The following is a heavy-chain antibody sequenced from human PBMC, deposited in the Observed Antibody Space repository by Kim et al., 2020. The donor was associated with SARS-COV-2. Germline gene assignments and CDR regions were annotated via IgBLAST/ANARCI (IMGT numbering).Heavy chain of an antibody. V-gene: IGHV3-9*01. D-gene: IGHD5-12*01. J-gene: IGHJ6*02. CDR3: AKDLRMATIYHYGMDV. Sequence: SVKGRFTISRDNAKNSLYLQMNSLRAEDTALYYCAKDLRMATIYHYGMDVWGQGTTVTVSS.